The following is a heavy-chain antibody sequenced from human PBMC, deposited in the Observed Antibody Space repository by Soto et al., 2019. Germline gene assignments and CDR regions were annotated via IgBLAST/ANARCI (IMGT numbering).Heavy chain of an antibody. V-gene: IGHV3-48*02. CDR2: INKNGFTI. Sequence: GGSLRLSCAVSGFTLTTYSMNWVRQAPGKGLEWIPFINKNGFTIYYADSVKGRFTISRDYAKNSLYLQVDSLRHEDTAVYYCARGAVTGTSLFDYWGLGTLVTVSS. J-gene: IGHJ4*02. D-gene: IGHD6-19*01. CDR3: ARGAVTGTSLFDY. CDR1: GFTLTTYS.